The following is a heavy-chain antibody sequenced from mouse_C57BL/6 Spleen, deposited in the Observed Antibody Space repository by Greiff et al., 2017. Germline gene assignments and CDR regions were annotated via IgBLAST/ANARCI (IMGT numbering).Heavy chain of an antibody. J-gene: IGHJ4*01. CDR2: IYPGSGNT. CDR1: GYTFTDYY. CDR3: ARWAYGSSYYYAMDY. D-gene: IGHD1-1*01. V-gene: IGHV1-76*01. Sequence: VQLQQSGAELVRPGASVKLSCKASGYTFTDYYINWVKQRPGQGLEWIARIYPGSGNTYYNEKFKGKATLTADKSSSTAYMQLSSLTSEDSAVYFCARWAYGSSYYYAMDYWGQGTSVTVSS.